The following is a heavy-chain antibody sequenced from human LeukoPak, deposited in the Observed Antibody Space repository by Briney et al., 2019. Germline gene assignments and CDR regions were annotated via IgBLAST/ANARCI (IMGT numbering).Heavy chain of an antibody. CDR1: GGSISSGDYY. D-gene: IGHD2-2*01. CDR2: IYYSGST. V-gene: IGHV4-30-4*01. CDR3: ARLPGECSSTSCYVGWFDP. J-gene: IGHJ5*02. Sequence: TLSLTCTVSGGSISSGDYYWSWIRQPPGKGLEWIGYIYYSGSTYYNPSLKSRVTISVDTSKNQFSLKLSSVTAADTGVYCCARLPGECSSTSCYVGWFDPRGQGTLVTVSS.